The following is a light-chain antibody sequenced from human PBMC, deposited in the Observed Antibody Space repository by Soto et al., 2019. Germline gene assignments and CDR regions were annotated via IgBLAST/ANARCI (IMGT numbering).Light chain of an antibody. J-gene: IGLJ1*01. CDR3: TSYTSSSSLYV. CDR2: EVT. V-gene: IGLV2-14*01. CDR1: SSDIGGYNY. Sequence: QSALSHPASVSWSPGHSITISCTGSSSDIGGYNYVSWYQQHPGRAPKLMIYEVTNRPSGVSHRFSGSKSGNTASLTISGLHAEDEDDYYCTSYTSSSSLYVFGTGTKV.